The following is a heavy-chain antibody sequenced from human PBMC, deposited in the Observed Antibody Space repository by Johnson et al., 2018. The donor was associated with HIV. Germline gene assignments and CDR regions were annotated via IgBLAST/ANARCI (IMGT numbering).Heavy chain of an antibody. CDR2: ISGSGGST. CDR1: AFTFADYA. D-gene: IGHD1-26*01. Sequence: VQLVESGGGLAQPGRSLRLSCAASAFTFADYAMHWVRQAPGKGLEWVSAISGSGGSTYYADSVKGRFTISRDNSKNTLYLQMNSLRAEDTAVYYCAKDQATRGAFDIWGQGTMVTVSS. V-gene: IGHV3-23*04. CDR3: AKDQATRGAFDI. J-gene: IGHJ3*02.